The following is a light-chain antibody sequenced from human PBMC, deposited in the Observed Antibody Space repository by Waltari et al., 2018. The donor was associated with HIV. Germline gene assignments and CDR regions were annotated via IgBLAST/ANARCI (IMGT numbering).Light chain of an antibody. Sequence: DIQMTQSPATLSASVGDRVTINCRSSQSISTWLAWYQQKPGKAPKVLIYQTSCLESGVPSRFSGSGSGTEFTLTISSLQPDDFATYYCQQYNSYSWTFGQGTKLEIK. V-gene: IGKV1-5*03. CDR3: QQYNSYSWT. J-gene: IGKJ2*02. CDR1: QSISTW. CDR2: QTS.